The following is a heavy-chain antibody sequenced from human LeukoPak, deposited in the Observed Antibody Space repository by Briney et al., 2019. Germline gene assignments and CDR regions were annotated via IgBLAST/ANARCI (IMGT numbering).Heavy chain of an antibody. CDR1: GGTFSSYA. V-gene: IGHV1-69*05. J-gene: IGHJ4*02. CDR2: IIPIFGTA. D-gene: IGHD3-22*01. Sequence: GASVKVSCKASGGTFSSYAISWVRQAPGQGLEWMGRIIPIFGTANYAQKFQGRVTITTDESTSTAYMELSSLRSEDTAVYYCAREYYDSSGIIDYWGQGTLVTVSS. CDR3: AREYYDSSGIIDY.